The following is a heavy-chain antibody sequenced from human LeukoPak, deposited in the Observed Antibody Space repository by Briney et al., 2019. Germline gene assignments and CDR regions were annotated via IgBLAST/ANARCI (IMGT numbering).Heavy chain of an antibody. V-gene: IGHV3-30*02. Sequence: AGGSLRLSCAASGFTFSSYGMHWVRQAPGKGLEGVAFIRYDGSNKYYADSVKGRFTISRDNSKNTLYLQMNSLRAEDTAVYYCAKRETVTSPMDVWGKGTTVTVSS. CDR3: AKRETVTSPMDV. J-gene: IGHJ6*03. CDR1: GFTFSSYG. CDR2: IRYDGSNK. D-gene: IGHD4-11*01.